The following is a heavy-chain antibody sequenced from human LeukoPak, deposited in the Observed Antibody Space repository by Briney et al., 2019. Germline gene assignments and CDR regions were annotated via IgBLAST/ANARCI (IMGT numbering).Heavy chain of an antibody. CDR3: ARGYSSGWYYY. CDR1: GGSISSSTYY. J-gene: IGHJ4*02. D-gene: IGHD6-19*01. V-gene: IGHV4-39*07. CDR2: IYYSGST. Sequence: PSETLSLTCTVSGGSISSSTYYWGWIRQPPGKGLEWIGSIYYSGSTYYNPSLKSRVTISVDTSKKSFSLKLSSVTAADTAVYYCARGYSSGWYYYWGQGTLVTVSS.